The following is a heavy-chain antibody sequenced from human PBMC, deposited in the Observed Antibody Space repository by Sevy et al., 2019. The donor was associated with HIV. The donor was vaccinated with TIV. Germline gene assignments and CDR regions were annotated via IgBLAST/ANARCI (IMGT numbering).Heavy chain of an antibody. Sequence: SETLSLTCTVSGGSISSSGYYWGWIRRPPGKGLEWIGSISYAGNTYYYPSLKSRATISVDTSNNHFSLKLTSMTAADTAVYYCASPLLYWLYWGQGILVTVSS. J-gene: IGHJ4*02. CDR1: GGSISSSGYY. D-gene: IGHD2-8*02. CDR3: ASPLLYWLY. V-gene: IGHV4-39*02. CDR2: ISYAGNT.